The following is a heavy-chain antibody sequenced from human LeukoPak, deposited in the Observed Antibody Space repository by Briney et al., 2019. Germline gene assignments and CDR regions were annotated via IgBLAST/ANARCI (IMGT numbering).Heavy chain of an antibody. D-gene: IGHD3-9*01. Sequence: RGSXRLSCAASGFTFSSYWMSWVRQAPGKGLEWVANIKQDGSEKYYVDSVKGRFTISRDNAKNSLYLQMNSLRAEDTAVYYCAGTYYDILTGYYRDYWGQGTLVTVSS. J-gene: IGHJ4*02. CDR3: AGTYYDILTGYYRDY. CDR2: IKQDGSEK. CDR1: GFTFSSYW. V-gene: IGHV3-7*01.